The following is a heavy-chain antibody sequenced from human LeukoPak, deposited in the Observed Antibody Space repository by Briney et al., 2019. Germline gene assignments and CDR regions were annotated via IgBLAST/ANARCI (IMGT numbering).Heavy chain of an antibody. D-gene: IGHD3-10*01. CDR1: GGSISSSSYY. CDR3: ARKSYYYGSGTGFD. Sequence: SETLSLTCTVSGGSISSSSYYWGWIRQPPGKGLEWIGSIYYSGSTHYNPSLKSRVTISVDTSKNQFSLKLSSVTAADTAVYYCARKSYYYGSGTGFDWGQGTLVTVSS. CDR2: IYYSGST. J-gene: IGHJ4*02. V-gene: IGHV4-39*07.